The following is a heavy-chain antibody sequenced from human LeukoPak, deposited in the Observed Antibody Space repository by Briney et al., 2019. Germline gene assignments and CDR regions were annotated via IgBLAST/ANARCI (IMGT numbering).Heavy chain of an antibody. CDR2: ISWNSGSI. J-gene: IGHJ5*02. CDR3: AKAGSSSWFTLLP. CDR1: GFTFDDYA. Sequence: GRSLRLSCAASGFTFDDYAMHWVRQAPGKGLEWVSGISWNSGSIGYADSVKGRFTISRDNAKNSLYLQMNSLRAEDTALYYCAKAGSSSWFTLLPWGQGTLVTVSS. D-gene: IGHD6-13*01. V-gene: IGHV3-9*01.